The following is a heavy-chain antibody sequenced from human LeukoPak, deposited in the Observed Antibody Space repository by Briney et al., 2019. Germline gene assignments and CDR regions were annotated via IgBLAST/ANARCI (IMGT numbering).Heavy chain of an antibody. CDR2: ISSSSSTI. D-gene: IGHD3-22*01. J-gene: IGHJ4*02. Sequence: PGGSLRLSCAASGFTFSSYSMNWVRQAPGKGLEWVSYISSSSSTIYYADSVKGRFTISRDNAKNSLYLQMNSLRDEDTAVYYCARDPEGYYYDSSGLDYWGQGILVTVSS. V-gene: IGHV3-48*02. CDR1: GFTFSSYS. CDR3: ARDPEGYYYDSSGLDY.